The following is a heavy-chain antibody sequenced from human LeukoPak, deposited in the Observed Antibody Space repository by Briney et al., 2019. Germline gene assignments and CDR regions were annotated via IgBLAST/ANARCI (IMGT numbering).Heavy chain of an antibody. CDR2: INHSGST. Sequence: ETLSLTCAVYGGSFSGYYWSWIRQPPGKGLEWIGEINHSGSTNYNPSLKSRVTISVDTSKNQFSLKLSSVTAADTAVYYCARGGGANIVLMVYAPYYFDYWGQGTLVTVSS. V-gene: IGHV4-34*01. CDR3: ARGGGANIVLMVYAPYYFDY. J-gene: IGHJ4*02. CDR1: GGSFSGYY. D-gene: IGHD2-8*01.